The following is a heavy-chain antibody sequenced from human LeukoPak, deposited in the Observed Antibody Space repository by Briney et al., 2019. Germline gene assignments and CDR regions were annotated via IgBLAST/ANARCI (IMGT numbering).Heavy chain of an antibody. V-gene: IGHV4-31*03. CDR1: GGSISSGGYY. CDR3: ARDIDYGSRYGMDV. J-gene: IGHJ6*02. CDR2: IYYSGST. Sequence: SQTLSLTCTVSGGSISSGGYYWSWIRQHPGKGLEWIGYIYYSGSTYYNPSLKSRVTISVDTSKNQFSLKLSSVTAADTAVYYCARDIDYGSRYGMDVWGQGTTVTVSS. D-gene: IGHD3-10*01.